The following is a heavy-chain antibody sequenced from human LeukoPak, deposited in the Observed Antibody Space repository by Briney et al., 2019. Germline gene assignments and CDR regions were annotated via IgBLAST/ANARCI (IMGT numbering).Heavy chain of an antibody. V-gene: IGHV3-33*01. J-gene: IGHJ6*02. CDR2: VWSGGSRN. D-gene: IGHD1-26*01. CDR3: ARGGGAYYYGMDV. Sequence: PGGSLRLACAASELTLNTYAMHWVRQAPGKGLEWVAIVWSGGSRNTYADSVKGRFTISRDNSKNTLYLQMNSLRAEDTAVYYCARGGGAYYYGMDVWGQGTTVTVSS. CDR1: ELTLNTYA.